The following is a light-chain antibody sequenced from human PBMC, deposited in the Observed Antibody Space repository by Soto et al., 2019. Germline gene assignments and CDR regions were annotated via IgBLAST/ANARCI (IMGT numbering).Light chain of an antibody. CDR3: QQTYITPYS. V-gene: IGKV1-39*01. CDR1: QRITTY. CDR2: TSG. Sequence: IQMTQSPSSLSASLGDRVTITCRASQRITTYLNWYQQKPGNAPKLLITTSGTLQRGVPSRFSGSESGTDFTLTITSLQREDFATYFCQQTYITPYSFGQGTKLEIK. J-gene: IGKJ2*01.